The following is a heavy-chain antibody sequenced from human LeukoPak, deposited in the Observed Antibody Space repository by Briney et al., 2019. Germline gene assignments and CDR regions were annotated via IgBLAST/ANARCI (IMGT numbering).Heavy chain of an antibody. CDR1: GFTFSNYG. CDR3: AKARSNSGYATSDS. Sequence: GGSLRPSCAASGFTFSNYGMSWVRQAPGKGLEWVSTVSGSGDTTYYADSVKGRFTISRDNSKNTLYLQMNGLRAEDTALYYCAKARSNSGYATSDSWGQGTLVTVSS. V-gene: IGHV3-23*01. J-gene: IGHJ4*02. CDR2: VSGSGDTT. D-gene: IGHD3-22*01.